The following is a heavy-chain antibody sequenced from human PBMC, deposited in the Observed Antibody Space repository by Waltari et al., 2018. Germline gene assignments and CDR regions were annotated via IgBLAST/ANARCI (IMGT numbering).Heavy chain of an antibody. CDR1: GFTVSRNY. CDR3: ARGGPMTTVTIDAFDI. CDR2: IYSGGST. J-gene: IGHJ3*02. V-gene: IGHV3-53*01. Sequence: EVQLVESGGGLIQPGGSLRLSCAASGFTVSRNYMSWVRQAPGKGLEWVSVIYSGGSTYYADSVKGRFTISRDNSKNTLYLQMNSLRAEDTAVYYCARGGPMTTVTIDAFDIWGQGTMVTVSS. D-gene: IGHD4-17*01.